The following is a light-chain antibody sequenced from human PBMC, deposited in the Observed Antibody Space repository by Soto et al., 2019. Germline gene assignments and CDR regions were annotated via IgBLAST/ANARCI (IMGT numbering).Light chain of an antibody. CDR1: QSVTSN. V-gene: IGKV3-15*01. J-gene: IGKJ2*01. CDR2: GAS. Sequence: EIVMTQSPATLSVSPGERATLSCRASQSVTSNLALYQQKPGQAPRLVIYGASTRATGIPARFSGSGSGTEFTLTITSLKSEDFSPYFSQQYNNWPPSYSFGQGTKMEIK. CDR3: QQYNNWPPSYS.